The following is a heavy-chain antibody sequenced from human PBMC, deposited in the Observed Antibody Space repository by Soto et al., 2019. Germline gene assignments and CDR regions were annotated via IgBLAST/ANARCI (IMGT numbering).Heavy chain of an antibody. CDR1: GGSISSSSYY. CDR3: ARQAPELDY. Sequence: SETLSLTCTVSGGSISSSSYYWGWIRQPPGKGLEWIGSIYYSGSTYYNPSLKSRVTISVDTSKNQFSLKLSSVTAADTAVYYCARQAPELDYWGQGTLVTVSS. J-gene: IGHJ4*02. CDR2: IYYSGST. V-gene: IGHV4-39*01.